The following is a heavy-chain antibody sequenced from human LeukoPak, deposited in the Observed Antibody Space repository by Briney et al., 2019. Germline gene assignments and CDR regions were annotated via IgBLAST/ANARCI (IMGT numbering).Heavy chain of an antibody. CDR2: ISSSSSTI. Sequence: PGGSLRLSCAASGFTFSSYSMNWVRQAPGKGLEWVSYISSSSSTIYYADSVKGRFTISRDNAKNSLYLQMNSLRAEDTAVYYCARAGGTTSGLNWGQGTLVTVSS. CDR1: GFTFSSYS. J-gene: IGHJ4*02. CDR3: ARAGGTTSGLN. V-gene: IGHV3-48*01. D-gene: IGHD3-16*01.